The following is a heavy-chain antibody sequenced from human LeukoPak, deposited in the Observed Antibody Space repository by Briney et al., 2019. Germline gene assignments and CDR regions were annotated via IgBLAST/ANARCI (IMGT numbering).Heavy chain of an antibody. CDR1: GGTFSSYA. CDR2: IIPIFGTA. V-gene: IGHV1-69*13. CDR3: ARAGFIAAVPALSGMDV. J-gene: IGHJ6*02. D-gene: IGHD6-13*01. Sequence: GASVKVSCKASGGTFSSYAISWVRQAPGQGLEWMGGIIPIFGTANYAQKFQGRVTITADESTSTAYMELSGLRSEDTAVYYCARAGFIAAVPALSGMDVWGQGTTVTVSS.